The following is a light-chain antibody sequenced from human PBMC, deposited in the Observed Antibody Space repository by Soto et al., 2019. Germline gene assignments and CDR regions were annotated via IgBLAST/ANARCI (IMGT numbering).Light chain of an antibody. CDR2: DAS. Sequence: DIQLTQSPSSLSASVGDRVTITCRVSQSISSWLAWYQQKPGKAPKLLIYDASSLESGVPSRFSGSGSGTEFTLTISSLQPDDFGTYYCQQYNSYPTSTFGQGTKVEIK. J-gene: IGKJ1*01. CDR3: QQYNSYPTST. CDR1: QSISSW. V-gene: IGKV1-5*01.